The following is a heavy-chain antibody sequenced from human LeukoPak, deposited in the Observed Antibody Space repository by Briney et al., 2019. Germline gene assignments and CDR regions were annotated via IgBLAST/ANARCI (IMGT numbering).Heavy chain of an antibody. CDR1: GFTFNSYD. J-gene: IGHJ6*02. V-gene: IGHV3-30*02. CDR2: VSYDGTTK. CDR3: AKGRVRRAPYYYGMDV. D-gene: IGHD3-10*01. Sequence: PGGSLRLSCATSGFTFNSYDIHWVRQAPGKGLEWVAVVSYDGTTKYYADSVRGRFIVSRDSSKNTLYLQMNSLRAEDTAVYYCAKGRVRRAPYYYGMDVWGQGTTVTVSS.